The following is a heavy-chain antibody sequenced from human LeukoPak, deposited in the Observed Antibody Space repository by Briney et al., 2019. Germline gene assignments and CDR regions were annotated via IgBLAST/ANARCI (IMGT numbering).Heavy chain of an antibody. Sequence: PGGSLRLSCAASGFTFSDYYMTWIRQAPGKGLEWVSYISSSGSTIYYADSVKGRFTISRDNAKNSLYLQMNSLRAEDTAVYYCARDLGTAMDHFDYWGQGTLVTVSS. V-gene: IGHV3-11*01. CDR3: ARDLGTAMDHFDY. D-gene: IGHD5-18*01. CDR2: ISSSGSTI. J-gene: IGHJ4*02. CDR1: GFTFSDYY.